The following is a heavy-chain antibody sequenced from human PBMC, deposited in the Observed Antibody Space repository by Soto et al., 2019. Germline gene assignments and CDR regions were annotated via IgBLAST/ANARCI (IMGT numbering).Heavy chain of an antibody. J-gene: IGHJ5*02. CDR3: ASPRTYNLLTTHP. V-gene: IGHV4-59*12. Sequence: PSETLSHSCTVSGGCISTYYWSWVRQPPGKGLEWIGYIYHSGSTNYNPSLESRVTMSVDTSKNQFSLKLSSVTAADTAVYYCASPRTYNLLTTHPWGQGTLVT. D-gene: IGHD3-9*01. CDR2: IYHSGST. CDR1: GGCISTYY.